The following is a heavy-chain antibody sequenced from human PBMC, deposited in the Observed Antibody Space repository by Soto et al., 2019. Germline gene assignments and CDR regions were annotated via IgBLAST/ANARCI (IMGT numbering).Heavy chain of an antibody. Sequence: LSLSCAASGFTFTNYAMTWVRQAPGKRLEGVSGISGSCGSTYYADSVKGRLTISRDNSKNTLFLQMNSLRAEDTALYYCAKDRWAICTSSSALDFWGQGTLVTVSS. CDR1: GFTFTNYA. CDR2: ISGSCGST. CDR3: AKDRWAICTSSSALDF. V-gene: IGHV3-23*01. J-gene: IGHJ4*02. D-gene: IGHD2-2*01.